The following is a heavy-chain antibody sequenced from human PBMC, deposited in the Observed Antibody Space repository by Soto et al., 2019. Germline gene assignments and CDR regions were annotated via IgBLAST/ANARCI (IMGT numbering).Heavy chain of an antibody. CDR1: GFTLRSYG. CDR2: ISASGDKT. Sequence: EVQLLESGGGLVQPGGSLRLSCAVSGFTLRSYGMSWVRQAPGTGLEWVSAISASGDKTYYADSVKGRFTISRDNFKNTLYPQMNSLRVEDTAVYYCLAFDPFDYWGQGSLVTVSS. D-gene: IGHD3-16*01. J-gene: IGHJ4*02. V-gene: IGHV3-23*01. CDR3: LAFDPFDY.